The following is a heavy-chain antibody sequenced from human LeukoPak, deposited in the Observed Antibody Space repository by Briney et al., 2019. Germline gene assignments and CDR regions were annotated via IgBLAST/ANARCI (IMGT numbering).Heavy chain of an antibody. Sequence: GGSLRLSCTASGFTFSAYAMMWVRQAPGKGPEWVSAIRGGGSAFYADSVKGRFTISRDNSKYTLFLQMNSLRAEDTAVYYCARDPNGDYIGAFDMWGPGTMVTVSS. J-gene: IGHJ3*02. CDR1: GFTFSAYA. V-gene: IGHV3-23*01. CDR3: ARDPNGDYIGAFDM. D-gene: IGHD4-17*01. CDR2: IRGGGSA.